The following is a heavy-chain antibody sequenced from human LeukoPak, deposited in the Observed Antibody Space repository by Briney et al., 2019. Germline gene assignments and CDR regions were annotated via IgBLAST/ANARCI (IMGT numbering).Heavy chain of an antibody. Sequence: SETLSLTCTVSGGSLSSYYWSWIRQPPGKGLEWIGYIYYSGSTNYNPSLKSRVTISVDTSKNQFSLKLSSVTAADTAVYYCARGGDIVVVPAAINLYYYMDVWGKGTTVTVSS. CDR1: GGSLSSYY. V-gene: IGHV4-59*01. J-gene: IGHJ6*03. CDR3: ARGGDIVVVPAAINLYYYMDV. D-gene: IGHD2-2*01. CDR2: IYYSGST.